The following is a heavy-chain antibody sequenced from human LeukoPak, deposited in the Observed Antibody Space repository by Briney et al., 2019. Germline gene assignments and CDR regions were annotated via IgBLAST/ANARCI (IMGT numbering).Heavy chain of an antibody. CDR1: GYTFTSYY. Sequence: ASVKVSCKASGYTFTSYYMHWVRQAPGQGLEWMGIINPSGGSTSYAQKFQGRVTMTRDTSTSTVYMELSSLRSEDTAVYYCARGNDYGDYEPILFDYWGQGTLVTVSS. CDR3: ARGNDYGDYEPILFDY. CDR2: INPSGGST. D-gene: IGHD4-17*01. J-gene: IGHJ4*02. V-gene: IGHV1-46*01.